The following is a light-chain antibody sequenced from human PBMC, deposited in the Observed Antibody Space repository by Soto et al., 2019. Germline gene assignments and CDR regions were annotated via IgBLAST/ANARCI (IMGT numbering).Light chain of an antibody. J-gene: IGKJ4*01. Sequence: EIVMTQSPATLSVSLGERATLSCRASQSVSSNLAWYQQKPGQAPRLLIYGASTRATGIPSRFSGSGSGTDFTLTISSLQAEDFATYYCQQTRSYPSTFGGGTKVDIK. V-gene: IGKV3-15*01. CDR3: QQTRSYPST. CDR1: QSVSSN. CDR2: GAS.